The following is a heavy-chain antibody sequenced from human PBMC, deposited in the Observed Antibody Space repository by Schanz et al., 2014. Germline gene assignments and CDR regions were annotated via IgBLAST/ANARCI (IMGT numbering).Heavy chain of an antibody. CDR1: GFSLNTYG. V-gene: IGHV3-30*19. J-gene: IGHJ4*02. D-gene: IGHD2-15*01. CDR3: ARDRGYCSGGSCLTFDY. CDR2: ISYDGSNK. Sequence: QAQLMESGGGVVQPGTYLILSCSVSGFSLNTYGIHWFRQPAGKGLEWVAVISYDGSNKYYADSVKGRFTISRDNSKNTLYLQMNTLRAEDTAVYYCARDRGYCSGGSCLTFDYWGQGTLVTVSS.